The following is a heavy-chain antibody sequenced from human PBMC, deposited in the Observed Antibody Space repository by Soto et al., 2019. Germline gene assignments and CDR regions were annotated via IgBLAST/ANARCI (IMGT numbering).Heavy chain of an antibody. V-gene: IGHV3-23*01. Sequence: GGSLRLSCAASGFTFSTYSMTWVRQAPGKGLEWVAHITATGGNTYYADSVRGRFTISRDTCGNTLYLQMNSLRAEDTALYYCAKCMQAYWNYDAHHIWGQGTMVTVSS. CDR1: GFTFSTYS. J-gene: IGHJ3*02. CDR2: ITATGGNT. CDR3: AKCMQAYWNYDAHHI. D-gene: IGHD1-7*01.